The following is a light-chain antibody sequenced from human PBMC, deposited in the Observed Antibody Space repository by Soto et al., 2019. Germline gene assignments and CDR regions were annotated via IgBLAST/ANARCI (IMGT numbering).Light chain of an antibody. CDR1: QSLLHSNGYNY. CDR3: MQALQTPPYT. CDR2: LGS. J-gene: IGKJ2*01. Sequence: DLVMTQSPLSLPVTPGEPASISCRSSQSLLHSNGYNYLDWYLQKPGQSPQLLIYLGSNRASGVADRFSGSGSGKDFTLKISRVEAEDVGVYYCMQALQTPPYTLGQGTKLEIK. V-gene: IGKV2-28*01.